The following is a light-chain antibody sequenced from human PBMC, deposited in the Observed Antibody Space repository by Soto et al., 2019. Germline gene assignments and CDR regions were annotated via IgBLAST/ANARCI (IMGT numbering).Light chain of an antibody. Sequence: IQLTQSPSSLSASVGDRVTITCRASQGISSYLAWYQQKPGKAPKLLIYAASTLQSGVPSRFSGSGSGTDFTLTISSLQPEDFATYYCQQLNSYPLTFGRGTKVDIX. V-gene: IGKV1-9*01. CDR2: AAS. CDR3: QQLNSYPLT. J-gene: IGKJ3*01. CDR1: QGISSY.